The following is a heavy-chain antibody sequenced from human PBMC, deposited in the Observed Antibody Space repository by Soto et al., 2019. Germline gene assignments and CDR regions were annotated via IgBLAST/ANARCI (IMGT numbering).Heavy chain of an antibody. V-gene: IGHV3-33*01. CDR3: ARDLHLSFGELLPDY. CDR1: GFTFSSYG. J-gene: IGHJ4*02. D-gene: IGHD3-10*01. Sequence: GGSLRLSCAASGFTFSSYGMHWVRQAPGKGLEWVAVIWYDGSNKYYADSVKGRFTISRDNSKNTLYLQMNSLRAEDTAVYYCARDLHLSFGELLPDYWGQGTLVTVSS. CDR2: IWYDGSNK.